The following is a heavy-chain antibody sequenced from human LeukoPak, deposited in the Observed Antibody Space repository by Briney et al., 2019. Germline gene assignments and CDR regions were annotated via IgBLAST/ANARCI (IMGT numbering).Heavy chain of an antibody. CDR1: GFTFSSYR. J-gene: IGHJ3*02. CDR2: ISSSSTYI. V-gene: IGHV3-21*01. D-gene: IGHD3-10*01. CDR3: ARDRSRGLLDAFDI. Sequence: GGSLRLSCAASGFTFSSYRMNCVRQAPGKVLEWFSSISSSSTYIYYADSVKGRFTISRDNAKNPLYLQMNSLRAEDTAVYYCARDRSRGLLDAFDIWGQGTMVTVSS.